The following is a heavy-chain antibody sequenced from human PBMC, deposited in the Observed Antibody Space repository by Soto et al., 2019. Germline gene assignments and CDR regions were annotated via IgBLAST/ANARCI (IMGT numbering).Heavy chain of an antibody. V-gene: IGHV4-59*05. CDR2: IYYSGST. CDR1: GASVSDGY. CDR3: ASPKIAFYNWFDP. D-gene: IGHD3-3*02. J-gene: IGHJ5*02. Sequence: SETLSLTCTVSGASVSDGYWSWIRQPPGKGLEWIGSIYYSGSTYYNPSLKSRVTISVDTSKNQFSLKLSSVTAADTAVYYCASPKIAFYNWFDPWGQGTLVTVSS.